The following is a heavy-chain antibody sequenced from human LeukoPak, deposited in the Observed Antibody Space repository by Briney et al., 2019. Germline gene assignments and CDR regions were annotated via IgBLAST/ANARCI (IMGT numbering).Heavy chain of an antibody. CDR2: NIPILGIA. D-gene: IGHD2-21*02. CDR1: GGTFSSYA. J-gene: IGHJ5*02. CDR3: ARDSGAYCGGDCPSGFDP. Sequence: GASVKVSCKASGGTFSSYAISWVRQAPGQGLEWMGRNIPILGIANYAQKFQGRVTITADKSTSTAYMELSSLRSEDTAVYYCARDSGAYCGGDCPSGFDPWGQGTLVTVSS. V-gene: IGHV1-69*04.